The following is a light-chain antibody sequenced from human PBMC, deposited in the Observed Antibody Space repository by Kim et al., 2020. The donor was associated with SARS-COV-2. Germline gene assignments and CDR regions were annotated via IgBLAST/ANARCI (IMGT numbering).Light chain of an antibody. Sequence: SYELTQPSSVSVSPGQTARITCSGDILAKKYARWFQQKPGQAPLLIIYKDSERPSGIPERFSGSSSGATVTLTITGAQVEDEADYYCYSAADNNRVFGGGTKVTVL. CDR1: ILAKKY. J-gene: IGLJ3*02. CDR2: KDS. V-gene: IGLV3-27*01. CDR3: YSAADNNRV.